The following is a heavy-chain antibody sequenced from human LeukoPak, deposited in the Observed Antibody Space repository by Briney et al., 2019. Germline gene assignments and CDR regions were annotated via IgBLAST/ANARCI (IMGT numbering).Heavy chain of an antibody. CDR1: GYTFTSYG. CDR2: ISAYNGNT. Sequence: ASVKVSCKASGYTFTSYGISWVRQAPGQGLGWMGWISAYNGNTNYAQKLQGRVTMTRNTSISTAYMELSSLRSEDTAVYYCARDGYYYDSSGYYTWGQGTLVTVSS. D-gene: IGHD3-22*01. J-gene: IGHJ5*02. CDR3: ARDGYYYDSSGYYT. V-gene: IGHV1-18*01.